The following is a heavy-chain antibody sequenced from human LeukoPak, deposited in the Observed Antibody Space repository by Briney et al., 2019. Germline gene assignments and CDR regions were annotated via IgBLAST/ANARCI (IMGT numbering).Heavy chain of an antibody. CDR1: GFTFSTYT. D-gene: IGHD4-17*01. CDR3: AKSSEDGDWYFDL. CDR2: ISGSGGYT. V-gene: IGHV3-23*01. J-gene: IGHJ2*01. Sequence: EGSLRLSCAASGFTFSTYTVSWVRQPPGKGLEWVSAISGSGGYTYYADSVKGWFTLSRDNSKNTLYLQMNSLRAEDTAVYYCAKSSEDGDWYFDLWGRGTLVTVSS.